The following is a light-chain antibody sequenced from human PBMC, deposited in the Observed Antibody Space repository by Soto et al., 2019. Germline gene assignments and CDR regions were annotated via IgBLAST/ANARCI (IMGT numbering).Light chain of an antibody. CDR1: QRISTY. CDR2: DAS. Sequence: DIQMTQSPSPLSASVGDRVTITCRASQRISTYLIWYQQKPGKAPKFLIYDASNLQSGVPSRFSGGGSGTDFTLTISSLQPEDFATYYCQQSYSTPRTFGQGTKVDI. J-gene: IGKJ1*01. V-gene: IGKV1-39*01. CDR3: QQSYSTPRT.